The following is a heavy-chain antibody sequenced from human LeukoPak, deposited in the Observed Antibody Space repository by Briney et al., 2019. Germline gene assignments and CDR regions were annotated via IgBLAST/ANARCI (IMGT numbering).Heavy chain of an antibody. Sequence: KASETLSLTCTASGSSISSYYWNWIRQSPGKGLEWLGYIYYTGATNYNPSLKSLVTISLDTSKNQFSLKLSSVTAADTAVYYCARGLRGGDYQLLPFGHWGQGTLVTVSS. J-gene: IGHJ4*02. D-gene: IGHD2-15*01. CDR3: ARGLRGGDYQLLPFGH. CDR1: GSSISSYY. V-gene: IGHV4-59*01. CDR2: IYYTGAT.